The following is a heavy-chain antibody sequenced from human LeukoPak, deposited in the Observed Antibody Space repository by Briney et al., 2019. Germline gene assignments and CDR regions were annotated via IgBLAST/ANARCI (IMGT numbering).Heavy chain of an antibody. D-gene: IGHD1-7*01. CDR1: GYTFTSYG. CDR2: ISAYNGNT. Sequence: GASVKVSCKASGYTFTSYGISWVRQAPGQGLEWMGWISAYNGNTNYAQKLQGRVTMTTDTSTRPAYMELRSLRSDDTAVYYCARVVLQVRELFFDYWGQGTLVTVSS. J-gene: IGHJ4*02. CDR3: ARVVLQVRELFFDY. V-gene: IGHV1-18*01.